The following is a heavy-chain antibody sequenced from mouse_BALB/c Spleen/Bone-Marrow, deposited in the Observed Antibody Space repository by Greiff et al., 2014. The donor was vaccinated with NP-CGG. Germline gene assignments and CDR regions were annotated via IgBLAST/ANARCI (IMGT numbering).Heavy chain of an antibody. V-gene: IGHV1-9*01. Sequence: VKLMESGAELMKPGASVKISCKATGYTFSSYWIEWVKQRPGHGLEWIGEIVPGSGSTNYNEKFKGKATFTADTSSNTAYMQLSSLTSEDSAVYYCAREDGLWYFDVWGAGTTVTVSS. J-gene: IGHJ1*01. CDR2: IVPGSGST. D-gene: IGHD1-1*01. CDR3: AREDGLWYFDV. CDR1: GYTFSSYW.